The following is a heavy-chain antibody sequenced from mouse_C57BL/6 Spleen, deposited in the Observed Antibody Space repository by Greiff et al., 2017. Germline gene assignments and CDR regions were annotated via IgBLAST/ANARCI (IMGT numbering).Heavy chain of an antibody. J-gene: IGHJ2*01. D-gene: IGHD3-3*01. CDR2: IDPSDSYT. CDR3: ARGGDGGDY. V-gene: IGHV1-69*01. CDR1: GYTFTSYW. Sequence: VQLQQPGAELVMPGASVKLSCKASGYTFTSYWMHWVKQRPGQGLEWIGEIDPSDSYTNSNQKFKGKSTLTVDKSSSTAYMQLSSLTSEDSAVYYCARGGDGGDYWGQGTTLTVSS.